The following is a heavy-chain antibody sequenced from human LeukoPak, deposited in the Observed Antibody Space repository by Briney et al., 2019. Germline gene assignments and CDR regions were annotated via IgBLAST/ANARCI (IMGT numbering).Heavy chain of an antibody. D-gene: IGHD4-17*01. CDR3: ARVPYGDYFDY. J-gene: IGHJ4*02. Sequence: PGGSLRLSCAASGFTLNTYAMSWVRQAPGKGLEWVSAISGRGDSTYYTDSVKGRFTISRDNSKNTLYLQMNSLRTEDTAMYYCARVPYGDYFDYWGQGTLVTVSS. CDR1: GFTLNTYA. V-gene: IGHV3-23*01. CDR2: ISGRGDST.